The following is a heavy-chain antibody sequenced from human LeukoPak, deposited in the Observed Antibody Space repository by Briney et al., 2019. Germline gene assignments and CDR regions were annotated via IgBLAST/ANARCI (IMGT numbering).Heavy chain of an antibody. CDR3: ARESGSYDILTGYYYYFDY. CDR2: FDPEDGES. V-gene: IGHV1-24*01. D-gene: IGHD3-9*01. J-gene: IGHJ4*02. CDR1: GYTLTELS. Sequence: ASLKVSCKVSGYTLTELSMHWVRQAPGKGLEWMGEFDPEDGESIYAQKFQSRVTMTEDTSTDTAYMEMSRLRSEDTAVYYCARESGSYDILTGYYYYFDYWGQGTLVTVSS.